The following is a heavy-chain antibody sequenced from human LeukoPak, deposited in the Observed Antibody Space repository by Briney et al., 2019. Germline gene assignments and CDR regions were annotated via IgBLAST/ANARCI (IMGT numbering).Heavy chain of an antibody. J-gene: IGHJ5*02. D-gene: IGHD2-15*01. CDR1: GGSISSYY. V-gene: IGHV4-4*07. CDR3: ARDNYCSGGSCEVPFDP. Sequence: SETLSLTCTVSGGSISSYYWSWIRQPAGKGLEWIGRIYTSGSTNYNPSLKSRVTMSVDTSKNQFSLKLSSVTAADTAVYYCARDNYCSGGSCEVPFDPWGQGTLVTVSS. CDR2: IYTSGST.